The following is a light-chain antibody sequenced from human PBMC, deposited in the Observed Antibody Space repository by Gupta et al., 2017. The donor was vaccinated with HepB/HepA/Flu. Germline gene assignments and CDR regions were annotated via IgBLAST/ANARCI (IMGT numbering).Light chain of an antibody. Sequence: DIQMTQSPSAVSASIGDTVTITCRASQVINNWLAWYQQRPGKPPRLLIYGASTLQNGVPSRFSGNGSGTEFILTIRNLQPEDFASYFCQQANSFPRLTFGHGTRLDIK. CDR2: GAS. CDR3: QQANSFPRLT. V-gene: IGKV1-12*01. CDR1: QVINNW. J-gene: IGKJ5*01.